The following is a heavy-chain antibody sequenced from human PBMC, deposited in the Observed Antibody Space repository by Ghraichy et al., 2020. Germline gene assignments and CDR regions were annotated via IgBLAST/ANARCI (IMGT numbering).Heavy chain of an antibody. CDR2: ISDSYT. V-gene: IGHV3-23*05. D-gene: IGHD3-3*01. Sequence: GESLNISCAASGFSFSNYAIKWVRQAPGKGLEWVSGISDSYTYYTDSVKGRFIISSDISKNTLYLQMNGLRAEDTAVYYCARGWGGYYFDYWGQGTLVTVSS. J-gene: IGHJ4*02. CDR3: ARGWGGYYFDY. CDR1: GFSFSNYA.